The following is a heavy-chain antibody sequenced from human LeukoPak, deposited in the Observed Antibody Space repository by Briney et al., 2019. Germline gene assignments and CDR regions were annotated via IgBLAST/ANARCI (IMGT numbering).Heavy chain of an antibody. V-gene: IGHV4-34*01. CDR3: ARGDTTVPGAFDI. Sequence: SETLSLTCAVYGGSFSGYYWSWIRQPPGKGLEWIGEINHSGSTNYNPSLKSRVTISVDTSKNQFSLKLSSVTAADTAVYYCARGDTTVPGAFDIWGQGTMVTVSS. CDR1: GGSFSGYY. J-gene: IGHJ3*02. D-gene: IGHD4-17*01. CDR2: INHSGST.